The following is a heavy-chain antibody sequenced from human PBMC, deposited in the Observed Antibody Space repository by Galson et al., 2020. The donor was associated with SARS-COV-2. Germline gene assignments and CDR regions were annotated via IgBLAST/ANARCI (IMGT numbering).Heavy chain of an antibody. Sequence: ASETLSLTCTVSGGSISSDDYYWSWIRQHPGKGLEWIGYIYYTGDTYYNPSLKSRVTISVDTSKNQFSLKLRSVTAADTAEYYCAMVVADAEYVQHWGQGTLVTVSS. V-gene: IGHV4-31*03. CDR3: AMVVADAEYVQH. CDR1: GGSISSDDYY. CDR2: IYYTGDT. J-gene: IGHJ1*01. D-gene: IGHD2-15*01.